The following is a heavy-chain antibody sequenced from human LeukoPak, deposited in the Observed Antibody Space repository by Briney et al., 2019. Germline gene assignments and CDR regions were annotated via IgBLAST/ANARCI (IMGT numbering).Heavy chain of an antibody. D-gene: IGHD4-17*01. CDR3: ARVGTAVTTYGVDV. CDR2: IYSGGNT. J-gene: IGHJ6*02. V-gene: IGHV3-53*01. Sequence: GGSLRLSCAVSGFTFSNYAMHWVRQAPGKGLEWVSVIYSGGNTYYADSVKGRFTISRDNSKNSLYLQMNSLRAEDTALFYCARVGTAVTTYGVDVWGQGTTVTVSS. CDR1: GFTFSNYA.